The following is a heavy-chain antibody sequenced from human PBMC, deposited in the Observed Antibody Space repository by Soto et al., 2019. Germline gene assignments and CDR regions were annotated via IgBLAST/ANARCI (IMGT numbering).Heavy chain of an antibody. CDR3: ARGLTYYDFWSGYPYYGMDV. CDR1: GGSFSGYY. CDR2: INHSGST. Sequence: LFLTCAVYGGSFSGYYWSWIRQPPGKGLEWIGEINHSGSTNYNPSLKSRVTISVDTSKNQFSLKLSSVTAADTAVYYCARGLTYYDFWSGYPYYGMDVWGQGTTVTVSS. V-gene: IGHV4-34*01. D-gene: IGHD3-3*01. J-gene: IGHJ6*02.